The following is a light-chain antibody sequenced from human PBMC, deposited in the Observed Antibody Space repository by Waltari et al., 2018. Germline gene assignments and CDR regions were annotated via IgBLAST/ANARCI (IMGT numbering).Light chain of an antibody. CDR1: QSVLYTPNNKNY. Sequence: DIVMTQSPEYLAVSLGERATINCKSSQSVLYTPNNKNYLAWYQQKPGQPPSLLIYWASTRESGVPDRFTGSGSGTDFTLTISSLQAEDVAVYYCQHYFSIPPHTFGQGTKLEIK. V-gene: IGKV4-1*01. J-gene: IGKJ2*01. CDR2: WAS. CDR3: QHYFSIPPHT.